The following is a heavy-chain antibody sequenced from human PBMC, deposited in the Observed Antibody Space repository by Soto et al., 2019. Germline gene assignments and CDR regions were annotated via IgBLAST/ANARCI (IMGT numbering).Heavy chain of an antibody. D-gene: IGHD6-13*01. Sequence: QVTVKESGPVLVKPTETLTLTCTVSGFSLSNAGLGVSWIRQPPGKALEWLAHIFSNDEKSYSTSLKSRLTTSKDPSKSQVVLIMTNMDPVDTATYYCASTYSSSWYWFDPWGQGTLVTVSS. CDR2: IFSNDEK. CDR3: ASTYSSSWYWFDP. V-gene: IGHV2-26*04. J-gene: IGHJ5*02. CDR1: GFSLSNAGLG.